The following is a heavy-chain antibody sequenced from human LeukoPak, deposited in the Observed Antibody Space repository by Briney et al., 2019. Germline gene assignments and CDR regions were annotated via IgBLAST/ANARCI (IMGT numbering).Heavy chain of an antibody. Sequence: VASVKVSCKPSGYTFTSYDINWVRQATGQGLEWMGWMNPNNGNTVYAQKFQGRVTMTRNTSISTAYMELSSLGSEDTAIYYCARGWRYYDFWSGYWERRKDYYGMEVWGPGTTVTVSS. V-gene: IGHV1-8*01. D-gene: IGHD3-3*01. J-gene: IGHJ6*02. CDR1: GYTFTSYD. CDR2: MNPNNGNT. CDR3: ARGWRYYDFWSGYWERRKDYYGMEV.